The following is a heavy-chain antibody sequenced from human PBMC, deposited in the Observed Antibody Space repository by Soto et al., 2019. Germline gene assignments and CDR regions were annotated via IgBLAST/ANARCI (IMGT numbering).Heavy chain of an antibody. CDR2: MKEDGTEE. J-gene: IGHJ4*02. CDR3: VRDVFV. CDR1: GFTFSTSW. Sequence: GGSLRLSCTASGFTFSTSWTAWVRQAPGKGLEWVATMKEDGTEEAYVDSVKGRFTVSRDNAQNSLYLQMNSLRAEDTAVYFCVRDVFVWGQGALVTVSS. V-gene: IGHV3-7*01. D-gene: IGHD3-10*02.